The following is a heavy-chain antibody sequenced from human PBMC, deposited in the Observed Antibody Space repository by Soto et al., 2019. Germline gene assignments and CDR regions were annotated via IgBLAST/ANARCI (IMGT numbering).Heavy chain of an antibody. J-gene: IGHJ4*02. Sequence: GGSLRLSCAASGFTFSSYAMSWVRQAPGKGLEWVSAISGSGGSTYYADSVKGRFTISRDNSKNTLYLQMNSLRAEDTAVYYCASAVPAAMQSLVMGWGQGTLVTVSS. CDR3: ASAVPAAMQSLVMG. V-gene: IGHV3-23*01. D-gene: IGHD2-2*01. CDR1: GFTFSSYA. CDR2: ISGSGGST.